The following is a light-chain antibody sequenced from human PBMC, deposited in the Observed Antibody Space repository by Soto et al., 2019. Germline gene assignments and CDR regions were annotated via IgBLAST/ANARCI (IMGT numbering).Light chain of an antibody. CDR3: QQNNNSPWT. J-gene: IGKJ1*01. CDR1: RSIGDW. V-gene: IGKV1-5*01. Sequence: DIQMTQSPPTLSASVGDRVAITCRASRSIGDWLAWYQQKPGRAPKLLISDVSRLESGVPSRFSGSGSGTEFTLTISSLQTDDFATYYCQQNNNSPWTFGQGTKVDIK. CDR2: DVS.